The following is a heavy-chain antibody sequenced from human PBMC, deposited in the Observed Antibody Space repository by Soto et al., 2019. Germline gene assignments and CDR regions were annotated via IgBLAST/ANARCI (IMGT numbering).Heavy chain of an antibody. V-gene: IGHV3-23*01. CDR3: AGTPSLRFLEWPAEYYFDY. J-gene: IGHJ4*02. D-gene: IGHD3-3*01. CDR1: GFTFSSYA. Sequence: GGSLRLSCAASGFTFSSYAMSWVRQAPGKGLEWVSAIRGSGGDKYYADSVKGRFTISRDNAKNPLYLQMNSLRAEDTAVYYCAGTPSLRFLEWPAEYYFDYWGQGTLVTVSS. CDR2: IRGSGGDK.